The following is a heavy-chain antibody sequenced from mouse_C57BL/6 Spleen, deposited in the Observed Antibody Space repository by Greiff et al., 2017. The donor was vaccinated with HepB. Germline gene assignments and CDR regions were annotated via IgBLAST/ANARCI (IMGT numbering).Heavy chain of an antibody. J-gene: IGHJ1*03. D-gene: IGHD1-1*01. Sequence: QVQLKESGPGILQSSQTLSLTCSFSGFSLSTSGMGVSWIRQPSGKGLEWLAHIYWDDDKRYNPSLKSRLTISKDTSRNQVFLKITSVDTADTATYYCARSWYYGSRGYFDVWGTGTTVTVSS. CDR2: IYWDDDK. CDR3: ARSWYYGSRGYFDV. CDR1: GFSLSTSGMG. V-gene: IGHV8-12*01.